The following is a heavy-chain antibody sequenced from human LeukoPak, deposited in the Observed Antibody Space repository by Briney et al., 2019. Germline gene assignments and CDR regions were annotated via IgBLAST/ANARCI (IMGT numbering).Heavy chain of an antibody. CDR3: ASSLLRYCSSTSCYFWFDP. D-gene: IGHD2-2*01. V-gene: IGHV1-69*05. CDR1: GGTFSSYA. J-gene: IGHJ5*02. CDR2: IIPIFGTA. Sequence: SVKVSCKASGGTFSSYAISWVRQAPGQGLEWMGGIIPIFGTANHAQKFQGRVTITTDESTSTAYMELSSLRSEDTAVYYCASSLLRYCSSTSCYFWFDPWGQGTLVTVSS.